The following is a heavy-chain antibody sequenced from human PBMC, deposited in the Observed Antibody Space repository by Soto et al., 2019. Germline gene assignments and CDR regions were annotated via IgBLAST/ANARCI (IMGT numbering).Heavy chain of an antibody. J-gene: IGHJ6*02. D-gene: IGHD4-4*01. CDR1: GYSFTSYW. V-gene: IGHV5-51*01. CDR2: IYPGDSDT. CDR3: ARHLGGVSKYYYYGMDV. Sequence: GESLKISCKGSGYSFTSYWIGWVRQMPGKGLEWMGIIYPGDSDTRYSPSFQGQVTISADKSISTAYLQWSSLKASDTAMYYCARHLGGVSKYYYYGMDVWGQGITVTVSS.